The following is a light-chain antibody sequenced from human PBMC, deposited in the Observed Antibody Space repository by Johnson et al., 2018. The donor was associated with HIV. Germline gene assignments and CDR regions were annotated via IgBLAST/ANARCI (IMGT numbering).Light chain of an antibody. V-gene: IGLV1-51*02. Sequence: QSILTQPPSVSAAPGQKVTISCSGSSSNIGNNYVSWYQQLPGTAPKLLIYENNKRPSGIPDRFSASKSGTSATLGITGLQTGDEADYYCGTWDNSLRGVFGTGTKVTVL. CDR2: ENN. CDR3: GTWDNSLRGV. J-gene: IGLJ1*01. CDR1: SSNIGNNY.